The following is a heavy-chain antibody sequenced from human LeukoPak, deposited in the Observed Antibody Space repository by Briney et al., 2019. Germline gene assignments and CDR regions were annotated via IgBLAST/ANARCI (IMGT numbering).Heavy chain of an antibody. CDR3: ARDNLGSYYDPLGAFDI. CDR2: INPNSGGT. D-gene: IGHD1-26*01. Sequence: ASVKASCKASGYTFTGYYMHWVRQAPGQGLDWMGRINPNSGGTNYAQKFQGRVTMTRDTSISTAYMELSRLRSDDTAVYYCARDNLGSYYDPLGAFDIWGQGTMVTVSS. CDR1: GYTFTGYY. V-gene: IGHV1-2*06. J-gene: IGHJ3*02.